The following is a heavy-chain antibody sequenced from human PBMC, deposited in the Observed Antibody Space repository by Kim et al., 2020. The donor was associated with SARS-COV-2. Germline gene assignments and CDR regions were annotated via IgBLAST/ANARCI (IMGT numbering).Heavy chain of an antibody. CDR3: ARVNPIAGGWYDASDI. V-gene: IGHV3-73*01. J-gene: IGHJ3*02. CDR2: IRSKANSYAT. CDR1: GFTLRGST. Sequence: GGSLRLSCTASGFTLRGSTVHWVRQASGKGLEWVGRIRSKANSYATAYAASVKNRFTISRDDSTNTAYLQMNSLKTEDTAVYYCARVNPIAGGWYDASDIWGQGTMVTVSS. D-gene: IGHD6-19*01.